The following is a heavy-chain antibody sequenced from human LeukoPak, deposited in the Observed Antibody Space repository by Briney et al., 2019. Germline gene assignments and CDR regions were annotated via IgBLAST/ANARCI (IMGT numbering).Heavy chain of an antibody. Sequence: GGSLRLSCAASGFTFSRYWMHWVRQAPGKRPVWVSRINSDGSSTSYADSVTGRFTISRDNAKNTLYLQMNSLRVEDTAVYYYASLGGCTDNSCSFYYIDYWGQGTLVTVSS. CDR3: ASLGGCTDNSCSFYYIDY. D-gene: IGHD6-6*01. J-gene: IGHJ4*02. CDR1: GFTFSRYW. V-gene: IGHV3-74*01. CDR2: INSDGSST.